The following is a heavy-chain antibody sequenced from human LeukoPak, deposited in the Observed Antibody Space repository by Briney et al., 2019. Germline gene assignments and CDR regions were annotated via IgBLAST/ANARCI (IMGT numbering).Heavy chain of an antibody. Sequence: SVKVSCKASGGTFSSYAISWVRQAPGQGLEWMGRIIPIFGTANYAQKFRGRVTITTDESTSTAYMELSSLRSEDTAVYYCASPKAEYYYDSSGYFQFDYWGQGTLVTVSS. CDR3: ASPKAEYYYDSSGYFQFDY. V-gene: IGHV1-69*05. CDR1: GGTFSSYA. D-gene: IGHD3-22*01. J-gene: IGHJ4*02. CDR2: IIPIFGTA.